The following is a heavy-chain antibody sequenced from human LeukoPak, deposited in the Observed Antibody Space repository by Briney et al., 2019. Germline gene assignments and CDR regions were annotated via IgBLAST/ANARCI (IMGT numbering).Heavy chain of an antibody. V-gene: IGHV1-69*13. CDR1: GGTFSTHA. D-gene: IGHD3-22*01. CDR2: IIPIFDTA. CDR3: ARTLPDFYDSSGYYSNFDY. Sequence: SVKVSCKASGGTFSTHAISWVRQAPGQGLEWMGGIIPIFDTAKYAQKFQGRVTITADESTSTAYMELSSLRSEDTAVYYCARTLPDFYDSSGYYSNFDYWGQGTLVAVSS. J-gene: IGHJ4*02.